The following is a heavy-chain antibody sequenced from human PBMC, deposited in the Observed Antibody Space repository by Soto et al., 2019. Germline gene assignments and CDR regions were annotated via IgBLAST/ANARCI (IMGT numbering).Heavy chain of an antibody. Sequence: KQSQTLSLTCAISGDSVSSNSAAWNWIRQSPSRGLEWLGRTYYRSKWYNDYAVSVKSRITINPDTSKNQFSLQLNSVTPEDTAVYYCARVRIVMITFGTHDAFDIWGQGTMVTVSS. CDR2: TYYRSKWYN. J-gene: IGHJ3*02. CDR3: ARVRIVMITFGTHDAFDI. V-gene: IGHV6-1*01. D-gene: IGHD3-16*01. CDR1: GDSVSSNSAA.